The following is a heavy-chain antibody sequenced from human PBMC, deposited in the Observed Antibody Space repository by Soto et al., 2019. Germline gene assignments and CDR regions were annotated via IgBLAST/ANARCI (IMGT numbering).Heavy chain of an antibody. CDR1: GFTFSDFA. Sequence: GGSLRLSCLASGFTFSDFAMTWVRHVPGRGLECVASLDGAGGSTYYAESVRGRFSISRDNSQNTLFLQMKRLTVDDTAIYYCAAPRDEYGSGVSWFTYGMDIWGQGTTVTVST. CDR2: LDGAGGST. CDR3: AAPRDEYGSGVSWFTYGMDI. V-gene: IGHV3-23*01. D-gene: IGHD3-10*01. J-gene: IGHJ6*01.